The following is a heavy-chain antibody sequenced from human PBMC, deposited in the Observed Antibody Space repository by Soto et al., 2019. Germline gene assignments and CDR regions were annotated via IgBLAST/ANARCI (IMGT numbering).Heavy chain of an antibody. CDR3: AKIGTPGIPSMGY. V-gene: IGHV3-30*18. CDR2: ISYDGSNK. CDR1: GFTFSSYG. J-gene: IGHJ4*02. D-gene: IGHD1-1*01. Sequence: QVQLVESGGGVVQPGRSLRLSCAASGFTFSSYGMHWVRQAPGKGLEWVAVISYDGSNKYYADSVKGRFTISRDNSKNTLYLQMNSLRAEDTAVYYCAKIGTPGIPSMGYWGQGTLVTVSS.